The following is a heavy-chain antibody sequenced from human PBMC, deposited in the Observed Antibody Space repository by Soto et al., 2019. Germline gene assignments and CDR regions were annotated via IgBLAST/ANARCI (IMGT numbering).Heavy chain of an antibody. CDR1: GYTFTSYG. Sequence: PLVQSGVEMKNPGASVKVSCKASGYTFTSYGISWVRQAPGQGLEWMGWISGFNDDTNHAQKFQGRVSVTKDTSTSTAYMGLRSLKSDDTAMYYCARSGSYYPARNWFGPWGQGTLVIVSS. V-gene: IGHV1-18*01. J-gene: IGHJ5*02. CDR2: ISGFNDDT. CDR3: ARSGSYYPARNWFGP. D-gene: IGHD3-10*01.